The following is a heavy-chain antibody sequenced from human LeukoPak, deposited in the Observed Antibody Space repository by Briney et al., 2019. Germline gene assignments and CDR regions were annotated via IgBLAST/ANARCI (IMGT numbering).Heavy chain of an antibody. D-gene: IGHD6-19*01. CDR1: GYSISSGYY. CDR3: ARVRDSSGWEIDY. CDR2: IYHSGST. Sequence: SETLSLTCTVSGYSISSGYYWGWIRQPPGKGLEWIGSIYHSGSTHYNPSLKSRVTISVDTSKNQFSLKLSSVTAADTAVYYCARVRDSSGWEIDYWGQGTLVTVSS. V-gene: IGHV4-38-2*02. J-gene: IGHJ4*02.